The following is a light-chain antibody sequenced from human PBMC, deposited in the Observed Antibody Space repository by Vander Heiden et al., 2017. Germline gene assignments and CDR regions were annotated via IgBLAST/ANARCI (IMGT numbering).Light chain of an antibody. V-gene: IGKV3D-20*01. CDR3: HPYGSSPT. J-gene: IGKJ1*01. CDR1: SSDRNSC. Sequence: EIVLTQSPASLCVSPGERGTLSCRASSSDRNSCLAWYQQRPALAPRLPIYDASNRASCIPDSFAVSGSGTAFTPTLTRLDPEDFAVYHSHPYGSSPTFGQGTKVEIK. CDR2: DAS.